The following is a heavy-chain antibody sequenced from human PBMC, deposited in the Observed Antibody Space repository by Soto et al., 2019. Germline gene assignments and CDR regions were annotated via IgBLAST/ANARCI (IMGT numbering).Heavy chain of an antibody. V-gene: IGHV1-69*01. CDR2: IIPILGTP. Sequence: QVQLVQSGPEVKKPGSSVRVSCKASGGTFNNYAINWVRQAPGQGLEWMGGIIPILGTPNYAQKFQDRVTITVDVSTSTASMELRSLTSEDTAVYYCARVSEQWLLLYGFDSWGQGNLVTVSS. CDR3: ARVSEQWLLLYGFDS. CDR1: GGTFNNYA. D-gene: IGHD6-19*01. J-gene: IGHJ5*01.